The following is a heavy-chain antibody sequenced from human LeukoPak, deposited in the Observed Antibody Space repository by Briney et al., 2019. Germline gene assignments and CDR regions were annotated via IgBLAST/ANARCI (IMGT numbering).Heavy chain of an antibody. V-gene: IGHV3-23*01. D-gene: IGHD6-13*01. CDR3: AKGGIAAAGTLHYYYMDV. J-gene: IGHJ6*03. CDR1: GFTFSSYA. CDR2: ISGSGGST. Sequence: GGSLRLSCAASGFTFSSYATSWVRQAPGKGLEWVSAISGSGGSTYYADSVKGRFTISRDNSKNTLYLQMNSLRAEDMALYYCAKGGIAAAGTLHYYYMDVWGKGTTVTVSS.